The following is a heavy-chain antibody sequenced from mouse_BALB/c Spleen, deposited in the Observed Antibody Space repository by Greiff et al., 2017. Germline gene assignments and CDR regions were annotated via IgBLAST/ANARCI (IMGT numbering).Heavy chain of an antibody. CDR3: AILRQDWFAY. D-gene: IGHD2-4*01. CDR2: ISSGGST. Sequence: EVKLMESGGGLVKPGGSLKFSCAASGFTFSSYAMSWVRQTPEKRLEWVASISSGGSTYYPDSVKGRFTISRDNARNILYLQMSSLRSEDTAMYYCAILRQDWFAYWGQGTLVTVTA. V-gene: IGHV5-6-5*01. CDR1: GFTFSSYA. J-gene: IGHJ3*01.